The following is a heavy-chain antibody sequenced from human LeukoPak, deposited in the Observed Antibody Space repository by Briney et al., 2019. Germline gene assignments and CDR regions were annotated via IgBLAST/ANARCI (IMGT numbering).Heavy chain of an antibody. J-gene: IGHJ6*03. CDR3: ARERRDGYPGYYYYYMDV. D-gene: IGHD5-24*01. V-gene: IGHV4-61*02. CDR2: IYTSGST. CDR1: GGSISSGSYY. Sequence: PSETLSLTCTVSGGSISSGSYYWSWIRQPAGKGLEWIGRIYTSGSTNYNPSLKSRVTISVDTSKNQFSLKLSSVTAADTAVYYCARERRDGYPGYYYYYMDVWGKGTTVTVSS.